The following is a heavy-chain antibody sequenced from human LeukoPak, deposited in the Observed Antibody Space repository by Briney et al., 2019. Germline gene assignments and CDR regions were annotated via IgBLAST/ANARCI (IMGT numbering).Heavy chain of an antibody. J-gene: IGHJ3*02. CDR3: ARDPSSSWFDAFDI. Sequence: GGSLRLSCAASGFTFDDYAMHWVRQAPGKGLEWVSGISWNSGSIGYADSVKGRFTISRDNAKNTLYLQMNSLRAEDTAVYYCARDPSSSWFDAFDIWGQGTMVTVSS. V-gene: IGHV3-9*01. D-gene: IGHD6-13*01. CDR1: GFTFDDYA. CDR2: ISWNSGSI.